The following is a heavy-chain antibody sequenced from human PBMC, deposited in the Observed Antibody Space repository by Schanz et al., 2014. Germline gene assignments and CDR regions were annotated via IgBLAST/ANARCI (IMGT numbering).Heavy chain of an antibody. V-gene: IGHV3-33*06. J-gene: IGHJ4*02. CDR1: GFTFSRYG. CDR2: TRFDGNNK. CDR3: AKDTGYCHGGACYCFEY. Sequence: QVQLVESGGGVVQPGRSLRLSCAASGFTFSRYGMHWVRQAPGKGLEWVAATRFDGNNKYYVDSVKGRFTISRDNSKNTLYLQVNSLRAEDTAVYFCAKDTGYCHGGACYCFEYWGLGILVTDSS. D-gene: IGHD2-8*02.